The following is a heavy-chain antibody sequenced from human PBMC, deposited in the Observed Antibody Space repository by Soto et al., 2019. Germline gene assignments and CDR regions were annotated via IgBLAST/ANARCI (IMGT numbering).Heavy chain of an antibody. CDR2: IYYRGTT. J-gene: IGHJ4*02. CDR3: ARGRRTEYYFDY. V-gene: IGHV4-59*01. CDR1: GSAINSYY. Sequence: SETLSLTCSISGSAINSYYWSWIRQPPGKGLEWIGNIYYRGTTNYNPSLKSRVTISLDTSKNQLSLKMRSVTAADTAVYYCARGRRTEYYFDYWGQGTPVTVS.